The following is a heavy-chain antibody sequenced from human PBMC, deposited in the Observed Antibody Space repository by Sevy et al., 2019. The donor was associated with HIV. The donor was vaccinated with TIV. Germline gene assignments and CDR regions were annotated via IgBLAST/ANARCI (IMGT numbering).Heavy chain of an antibody. CDR2: IKSKTDGGTT. CDR1: GFTFSNAW. Sequence: GGSLRLSCAASGFTFSNAWMNWVRQAPGKGLEWVGRIKSKTDGGTTDYAAPVKGRFSISRDDSKNTLYLQMNSLKTEDTAVFYCTTDRYRIAVTDYWGQGTLVTVSS. D-gene: IGHD6-19*01. V-gene: IGHV3-15*07. J-gene: IGHJ4*02. CDR3: TTDRYRIAVTDY.